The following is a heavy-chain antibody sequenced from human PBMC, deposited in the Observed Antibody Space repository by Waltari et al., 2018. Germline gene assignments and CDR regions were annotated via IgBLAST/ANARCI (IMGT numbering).Heavy chain of an antibody. D-gene: IGHD6-6*01. Sequence: EVQLLESGGGLVQPGGSLRLSCAASGFIFSNYAMSWVRQGPGKGLEWVSSISGDASMKQYADSMKGRFSLSRDNSKNMLYLEINSLRPEDTAVYYCAKEERERLVPFDYWGQGTLVTVSS. V-gene: IGHV3-23*01. CDR1: GFIFSNYA. J-gene: IGHJ4*02. CDR3: AKEERERLVPFDY. CDR2: ISGDASMK.